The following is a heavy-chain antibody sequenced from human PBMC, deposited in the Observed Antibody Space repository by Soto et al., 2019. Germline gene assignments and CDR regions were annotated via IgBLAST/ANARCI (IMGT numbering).Heavy chain of an antibody. CDR3: ARDLDYYGSGNYYNRIDY. J-gene: IGHJ4*02. CDR2: IIPMFGTA. CDR1: GGPFSDYA. Sequence: QVQLVQSGAEVKKPGSSVKVSCKVSGGPFSDYAVSWLRQAPGQGLEWMGGIIPMFGTANYAQKFQGGVTMNADESTTKAYMELSSLRSEDTAVYYCARDLDYYGSGNYYNRIDYWGQGTLVTVSS. D-gene: IGHD3-10*01. V-gene: IGHV1-69*01.